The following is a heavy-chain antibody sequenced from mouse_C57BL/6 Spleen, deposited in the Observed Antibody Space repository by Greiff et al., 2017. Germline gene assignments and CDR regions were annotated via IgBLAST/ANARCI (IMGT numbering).Heavy chain of an antibody. V-gene: IGHV1-5*01. CDR1: GYTFTSYW. CDR2: IYPGNSDT. Sequence: EVQLQQSGTVLARPGASVKMSCKTSGYTFTSYWMHWVKQRPGQGLEWIGAIYPGNSDTSYNQKFKGKAKLTAVTSASTAYMELSRLTTEDSAVYYGTRPLYYGSNSYAMDYWGQGTSVTVSS. D-gene: IGHD1-1*01. J-gene: IGHJ4*01. CDR3: TRPLYYGSNSYAMDY.